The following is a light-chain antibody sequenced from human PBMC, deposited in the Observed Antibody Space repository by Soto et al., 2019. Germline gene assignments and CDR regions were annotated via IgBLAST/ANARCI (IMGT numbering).Light chain of an antibody. Sequence: QSVLTQPPSVSGAPGQRVTMSCSGSSSNLGAGYHVHWYQQLPGSAPRLLILANTKRPSGVPDRFSGSKSDSSASLAITGLQAEDEAVYYCQSYDNRLRGLLFGGGTKLTVL. CDR1: SSNLGAGYH. CDR2: ANT. V-gene: IGLV1-40*01. J-gene: IGLJ3*02. CDR3: QSYDNRLRGLL.